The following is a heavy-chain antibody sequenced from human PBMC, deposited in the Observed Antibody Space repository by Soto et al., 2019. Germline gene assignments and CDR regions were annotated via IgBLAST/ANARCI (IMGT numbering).Heavy chain of an antibody. CDR2: IYYSGST. CDR1: GGSISSYY. J-gene: IGHJ6*03. CDR3: ATALGYCSSTSCQSGYYYYYMDV. D-gene: IGHD2-2*01. Sequence: SETLSLTCTVSGGSISSYYWSWIRQPPGKGLEWIGYIYYSGSTNYNPSLKSRVTISVDTSKNQFSLKLSSVTAADTAVYYCATALGYCSSTSCQSGYYYYYMDVWGKGTTVTVSS. V-gene: IGHV4-59*08.